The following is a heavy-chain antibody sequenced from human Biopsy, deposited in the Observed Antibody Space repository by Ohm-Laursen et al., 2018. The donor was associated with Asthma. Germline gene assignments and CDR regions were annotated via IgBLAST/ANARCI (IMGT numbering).Heavy chain of an antibody. Sequence: GASVKVSCKASGYTFTSYAMHWVRQAPGQRLEWMGLVNTASQDTVYSQKFQGRVSITRDTSASSAYMELSSLNFADTAVYYCARNAGAGTFDFWGQGTLVTVSS. CDR3: ARNAGAGTFDF. D-gene: IGHD1-14*01. J-gene: IGHJ4*02. V-gene: IGHV1-3*04. CDR1: GYTFTSYA. CDR2: VNTASQDT.